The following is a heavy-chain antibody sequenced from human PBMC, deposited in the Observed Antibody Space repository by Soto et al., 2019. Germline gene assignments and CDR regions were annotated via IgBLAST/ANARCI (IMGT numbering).Heavy chain of an antibody. CDR1: GFTFSSYG. J-gene: IGHJ4*02. V-gene: IGHV3-33*01. Sequence: QVQLVESGGGVVQPGRSLRLSCAASGFTFSSYGMHWVRQAPGKGLEWVAVIWYDGSNKYYADSVKGRFTISRDNSKNTLYLQMNSLRAEDTAVYYCATEGGIAVDGPDYWGQGTLVTVSS. D-gene: IGHD6-19*01. CDR2: IWYDGSNK. CDR3: ATEGGIAVDGPDY.